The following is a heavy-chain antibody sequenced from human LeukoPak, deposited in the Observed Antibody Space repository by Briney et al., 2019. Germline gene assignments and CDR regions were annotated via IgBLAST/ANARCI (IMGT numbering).Heavy chain of an antibody. CDR1: VGSMRGFY. V-gene: IGHV4-34*01. CDR2: INHSGST. CDR3: ARGFFLGRAGWLDP. D-gene: IGHD7-27*01. J-gene: IGHJ5*02. Sequence: KTSETLSLTCGDFVGSMRGFYWTWVRQPPGKGLEWIGEINHSGSTNYNPSLKSRVTISIDTSKTQFSLELRSVTAADTAVYYCARGFFLGRAGWLDPWGQGTLVTVSS.